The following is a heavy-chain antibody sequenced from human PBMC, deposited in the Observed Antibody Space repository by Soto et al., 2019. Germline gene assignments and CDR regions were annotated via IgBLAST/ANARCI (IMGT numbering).Heavy chain of an antibody. D-gene: IGHD3-9*01. Sequence: QVQLQESGPGLVKPSQTLSLTCTVSGGSISSGGYYWSWIRQHPGKGLEWIGYIYYSGSTYYNQSLKSRVTISVDTSKNQFSLKLSSVTAADTAVYYCARAQTGYQPDAFDIWGQGTMVTVSS. CDR2: IYYSGST. CDR3: ARAQTGYQPDAFDI. J-gene: IGHJ3*02. V-gene: IGHV4-31*03. CDR1: GGSISSGGYY.